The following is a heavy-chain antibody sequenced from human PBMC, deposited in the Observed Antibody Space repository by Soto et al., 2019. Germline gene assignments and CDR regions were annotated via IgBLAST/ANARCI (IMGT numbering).Heavy chain of an antibody. CDR1: GGSISSGDYY. J-gene: IGHJ4*02. CDR3: ARDLRGVTTIDY. V-gene: IGHV4-30-4*01. CDR2: IYYSGTT. D-gene: IGHD1-26*01. Sequence: SETLSLTCTVSGGSISSGDYYWSWIRQPPLKGLEWIGYIYYSGTTYYNPSLKSRVTISVDTSKNQFSLKLNSVTAADTAVYYCARDLRGVTTIDYWGQGTLVTVSS.